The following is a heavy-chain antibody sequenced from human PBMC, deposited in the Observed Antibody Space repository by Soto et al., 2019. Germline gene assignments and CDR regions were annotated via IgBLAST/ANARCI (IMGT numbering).Heavy chain of an antibody. D-gene: IGHD4-17*01. V-gene: IGHV3-23*01. CDR2: ISASGEST. J-gene: IGHJ3*02. CDR3: AHPRGYGVFDAYDI. Sequence: GSLRLSCAASGFTFSDYDMNWVRQAPGKGLEWVSAISASGESTYSADSVKGRFTISRDNSMNALYLQMSSLRIEDTAVYYCAHPRGYGVFDAYDIWGQGTMVTVSS. CDR1: GFTFSDYD.